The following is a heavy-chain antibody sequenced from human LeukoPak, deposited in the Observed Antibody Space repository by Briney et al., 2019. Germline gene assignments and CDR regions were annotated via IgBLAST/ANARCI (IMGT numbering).Heavy chain of an antibody. J-gene: IGHJ6*03. D-gene: IGHD6-6*01. CDR3: ARQYSSSSSYYYYMDV. V-gene: IGHV3-11*04. CDR2: ISSSGSTI. CDR1: GFTFSDYY. Sequence: PGGSLRLSCAASGFTFSDYYMSWIRQAPGKGLEWVSYISSSGSTIYYADSVKGRFTISRDNAKNSLYLQMNSPRAEDTAVYYCARQYSSSSSYYYYMDVWGKGTTVTVSS.